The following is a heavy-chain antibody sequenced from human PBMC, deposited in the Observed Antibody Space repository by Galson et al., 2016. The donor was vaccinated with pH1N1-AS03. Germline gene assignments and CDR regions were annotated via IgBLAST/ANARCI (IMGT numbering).Heavy chain of an antibody. CDR1: GDTFSNYA. V-gene: IGHV1-69*10. D-gene: IGHD4-17*01. Sequence: SVKVSCKASGDTFSNYALSWVRQAPGQGLDWMGGVIPTLGIYKHAQKFQDRVTITADESTSTAYMELSSLRSEDTAVYYCANRDYGFDPWGQGTLVTVSS. CDR2: VIPTLGIY. J-gene: IGHJ5*02. CDR3: ANRDYGFDP.